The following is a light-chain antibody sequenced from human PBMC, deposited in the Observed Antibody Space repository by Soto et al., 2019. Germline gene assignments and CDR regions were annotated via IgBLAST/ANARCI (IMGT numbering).Light chain of an antibody. CDR1: QTIYSN. CDR2: RAS. J-gene: IGKJ1*01. V-gene: IGKV3-15*01. Sequence: IVMTQSPATLSVSPGERATLSCRAGQTIYSNVAWYQQRPGQAPRLLIYRASTRATGVSGRFSGSWAGTDFTLTILALQSEDFAVDDYQQYQSLSTFGQLPKVEIK. CDR3: QQYQSLST.